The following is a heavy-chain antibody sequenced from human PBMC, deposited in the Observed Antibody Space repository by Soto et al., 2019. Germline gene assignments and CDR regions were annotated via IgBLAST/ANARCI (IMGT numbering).Heavy chain of an antibody. J-gene: IGHJ4*02. Sequence: SETLSLTCTVSGGSISTYYWSWIRQPPGEGLEWIGYIYYSGSSNYNPSLKSRVTISVDTSKNQFSLKLSSVTAADTAVYYCARSLGGGSYETYYLEYWGKGYLVTVSS. CDR2: IYYSGSS. CDR1: GGSISTYY. V-gene: IGHV4-59*01. CDR3: ARSLGGGSYETYYLEY. D-gene: IGHD1-26*01.